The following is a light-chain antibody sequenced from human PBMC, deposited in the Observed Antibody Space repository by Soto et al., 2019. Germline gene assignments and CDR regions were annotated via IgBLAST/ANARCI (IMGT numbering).Light chain of an antibody. V-gene: IGLV2-14*01. CDR2: EVS. CDR1: SSDVGGYDF. Sequence: QSVLTQPASVSGSPEQSITISCTGISSDVGGYDFVSWYQQHPGKAPKLMIYEVSNRPSGVSNRFSGSKSGNTASLTISGLQAEDEADYYCSSYTTSSPYVFGAGTKLTVL. J-gene: IGLJ1*01. CDR3: SSYTTSSPYV.